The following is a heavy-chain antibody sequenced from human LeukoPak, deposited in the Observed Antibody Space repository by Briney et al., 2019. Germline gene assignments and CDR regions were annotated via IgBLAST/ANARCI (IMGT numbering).Heavy chain of an antibody. V-gene: IGHV3-23*01. J-gene: IGHJ3*02. CDR2: ISGSGVST. CDR3: AKDYGGNAGGNAFDI. D-gene: IGHD4-23*01. CDR1: GFTFSSYA. Sequence: PGGSLRLSCAAFGFTFSSYAMSWVRQAPGKGLEWVSAISGSGVSTYFADSVKGRFAISRDNSKNTLYLQMNSLRAEDTAVYYCAKDYGGNAGGNAFDIWGQGTMVTVSS.